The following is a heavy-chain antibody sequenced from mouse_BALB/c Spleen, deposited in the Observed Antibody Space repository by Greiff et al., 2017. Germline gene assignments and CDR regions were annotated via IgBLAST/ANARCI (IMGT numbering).Heavy chain of an antibody. V-gene: IGHV5-6-5*01. CDR1: GFTFCSYA. J-gene: IGHJ4*01. CDR2: IRSGGST. CDR3: ARGTYYGYMDD. D-gene: IGHD1-2*01. Sequence: DVMLVESGGGLVKPGGSLLLSCAASGFTFCSYAMSWVRQTPAMRLVWVASIRSGGSTYYPDSVKGRFTISRENARNILYLQMSSLRSEDTAVYYGARGTYYGYMDDWGQGTSVTVTA.